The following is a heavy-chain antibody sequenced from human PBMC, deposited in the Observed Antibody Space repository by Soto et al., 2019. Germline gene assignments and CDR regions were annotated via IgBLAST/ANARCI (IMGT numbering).Heavy chain of an antibody. CDR2: ISDSGRNT. Sequence: PGGSLRLSCAASGFTFSSFAMSWVRQAPEKGLEWVAGISDSGRNTYYADSVKGRFTISRDNSNNTLYLQMNNMRAEDTAVYYCAKVAGGRLGDLDYWGQGALVTVS. CDR3: AKVAGGRLGDLDY. V-gene: IGHV3-23*01. CDR1: GFTFSSFA. D-gene: IGHD3-10*01. J-gene: IGHJ4*02.